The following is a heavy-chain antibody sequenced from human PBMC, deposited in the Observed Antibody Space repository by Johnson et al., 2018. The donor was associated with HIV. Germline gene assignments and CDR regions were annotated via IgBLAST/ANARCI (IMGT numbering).Heavy chain of an antibody. CDR1: GFTFDDYG. J-gene: IGHJ3*02. CDR3: CYGSGTYDGPAFDI. CDR2: IGTAGDT. V-gene: IGHV3-13*01. Sequence: VQLVESGGGVVRPGGSLRLSCTASGFTFDDYGMSWVRQAPGKGLEWVSAIGTAGDTYYPGSVKGRFTISRENAKNSLHLQMNSLIPEDTAVYYCCYGSGTYDGPAFDIWGQGTRVTVSS. D-gene: IGHD3-10*01.